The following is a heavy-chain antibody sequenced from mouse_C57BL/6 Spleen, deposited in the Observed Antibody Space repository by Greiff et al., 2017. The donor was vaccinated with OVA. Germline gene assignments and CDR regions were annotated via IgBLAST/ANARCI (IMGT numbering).Heavy chain of an antibody. D-gene: IGHD1-1*01. V-gene: IGHV1-61*01. CDR1: GYTFTSYW. CDR2: IYPSDSET. Sequence: VKLMESGAELVRPGSSVKLSCKASGYTFTSYWMDWVKQRPGQGLEWIGNIYPSDSETHYNQKFKDKATLTVDKSSSTAYMQLSSLTSEDSAVYYCARGDYGSSLTFDYWGQGTTLTVSS. J-gene: IGHJ2*01. CDR3: ARGDYGSSLTFDY.